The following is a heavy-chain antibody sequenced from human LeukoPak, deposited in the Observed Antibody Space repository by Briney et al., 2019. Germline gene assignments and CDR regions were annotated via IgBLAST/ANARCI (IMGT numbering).Heavy chain of an antibody. J-gene: IGHJ6*04. CDR2: ISYDGSNK. CDR1: GFTFSSYA. Sequence: GGSLRLSCAASGFTFSSYAMYWVRQAPGKGLEWVAVISYDGSNKYYADSVKGRFTISRDNSKNTLYLQMNSQRAEDTAVYYCARDTEGRPVYYYYGMDVWGKGTTVTVSS. CDR3: ARDTEGRPVYYYYGMDV. V-gene: IGHV3-30*04.